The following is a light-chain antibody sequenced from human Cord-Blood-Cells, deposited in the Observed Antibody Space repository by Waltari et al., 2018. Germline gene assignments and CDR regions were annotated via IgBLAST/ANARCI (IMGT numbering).Light chain of an antibody. CDR2: AAA. Sequence: DIQVTQPPPSLSASVGDRAPITCRASQSISSYFNWYQKKPGKAPKLLVYAAASLQSRVPSRFSGSGSGTDVTLTISSLQHEDFAAFYCRQRYSTPPWTFGQGTKVEIK. CDR3: RQRYSTPPWT. J-gene: IGKJ1*01. V-gene: IGKV1-39*01. CDR1: QSISSY.